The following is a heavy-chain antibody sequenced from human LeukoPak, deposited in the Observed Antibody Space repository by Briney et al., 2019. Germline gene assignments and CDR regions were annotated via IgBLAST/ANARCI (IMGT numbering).Heavy chain of an antibody. CDR1: GFTFSSYW. CDR3: ARLRWEQTGYSSDY. D-gene: IGHD4-23*01. J-gene: IGHJ4*02. Sequence: PGGSLRLSCAASGFTFSSYWMHWVRQAPGKGLVWVSRINSDGSSTTYADSVKGRFTISRDNAKNSLYLQMNSLRAEDTAVFYCARLRWEQTGYSSDYWGQGTLVTVSS. CDR2: INSDGSST. V-gene: IGHV3-74*01.